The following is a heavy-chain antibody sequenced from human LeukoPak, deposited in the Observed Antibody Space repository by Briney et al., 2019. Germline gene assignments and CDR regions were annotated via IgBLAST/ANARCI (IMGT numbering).Heavy chain of an antibody. V-gene: IGHV3-9*03. CDR3: AKDMVPFCSSTSCHSLDY. Sequence: GGSLRLSCAASGFTFDDYAMHWVRQAPGKGLEWISGISWNSGSIGYADSVKGRFTISRDNAKNSLYLQMNSLRAEDMAMYYCAKDMVPFCSSTSCHSLDYWGQGTLVTVSS. D-gene: IGHD2-2*01. CDR1: GFTFDDYA. CDR2: ISWNSGSI. J-gene: IGHJ4*02.